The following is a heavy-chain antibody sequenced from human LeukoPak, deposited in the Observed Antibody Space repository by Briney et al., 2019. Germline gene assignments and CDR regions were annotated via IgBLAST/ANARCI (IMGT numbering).Heavy chain of an antibody. CDR1: GGSISSYY. CDR3: ARGSSSIAAAAHFDP. D-gene: IGHD6-13*01. V-gene: IGHV4-4*07. CDR2: IYTSGST. Sequence: SETLSLTCTVSGGSISSYYWSWIRQPAGKGLEWIGRIYTSGSTNYNPSLKSRVTMSVDTSKNQFSLKLSSVTAADTAVYYCARGSSSIAAAAHFDPWGQGTLVTVSS. J-gene: IGHJ5*02.